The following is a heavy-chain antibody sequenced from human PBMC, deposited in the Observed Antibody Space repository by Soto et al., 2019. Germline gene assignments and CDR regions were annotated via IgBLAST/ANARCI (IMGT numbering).Heavy chain of an antibody. D-gene: IGHD6-6*01. V-gene: IGHV3-30*18. J-gene: IGHJ4*02. CDR3: AKERLLGLHSSSSWIDY. Sequence: QVQLVESGGGVVQPGRSLRLSCAASGFTFSSYGMHWVRQAPGKGLEWVAVISYDGSNKYYADSVKGRFTISRDNSKNTLYLQMNSLRAEDTAVYYCAKERLLGLHSSSSWIDYWGQGTLVTVSS. CDR2: ISYDGSNK. CDR1: GFTFSSYG.